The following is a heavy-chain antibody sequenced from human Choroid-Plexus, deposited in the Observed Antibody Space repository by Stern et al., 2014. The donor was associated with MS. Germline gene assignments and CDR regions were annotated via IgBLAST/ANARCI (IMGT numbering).Heavy chain of an antibody. V-gene: IGHV3-30*18. Sequence: VQLVESGGGVVQPGRPLRLSCAASGFSFSSFGMHWVRKAPGQGMEWVALISYDGSKDYADSVKGRFAISRDNSKNTLYLQMNSLRAEDTAVYYCAKDRQYLTFFFDFWGQGSLVTVSS. CDR3: AKDRQYLTFFFDF. CDR2: ISYDGSK. D-gene: IGHD2/OR15-2a*01. CDR1: GFSFSSFG. J-gene: IGHJ4*02.